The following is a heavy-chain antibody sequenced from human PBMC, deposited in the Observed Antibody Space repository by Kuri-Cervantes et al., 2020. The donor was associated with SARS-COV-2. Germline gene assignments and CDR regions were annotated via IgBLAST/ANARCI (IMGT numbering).Heavy chain of an antibody. D-gene: IGHD3-3*01. CDR3: ARASLFVDFWSGYYDY. CDR1: GGTFSSYA. V-gene: IGHV1-69*04. Sequence: SVKASCKASGGTFSSYAISWVRQAPGQGLEWMGRIIPILGTANYAQKFQGRVTITADKSTSTAYMELSSLRSEDTALYYCARASLFVDFWSGYYDYWGQGTLVTVSS. CDR2: IIPILGTA. J-gene: IGHJ4*02.